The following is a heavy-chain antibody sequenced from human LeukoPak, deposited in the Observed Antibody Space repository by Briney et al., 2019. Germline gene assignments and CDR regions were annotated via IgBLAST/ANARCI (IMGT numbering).Heavy chain of an antibody. CDR2: ISYDGSNK. CDR3: AKGLLSY. J-gene: IGHJ4*02. V-gene: IGHV3-30*04. CDR1: GFTFSSYA. Sequence: GRSLRLSCAASGFTFSSYAMHWVRQAPGKGLEWVAVISYDGSNKYYADSVKGRFTISRDNSKNTPYLQMNSLRAEDTAVYYCAKGLLSYWGQGTLVTVSS. D-gene: IGHD2/OR15-2a*01.